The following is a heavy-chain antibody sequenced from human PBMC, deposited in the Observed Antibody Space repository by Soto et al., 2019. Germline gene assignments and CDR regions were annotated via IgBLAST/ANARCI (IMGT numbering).Heavy chain of an antibody. J-gene: IGHJ5*02. CDR3: ARGTMSSSSVNWFDP. CDR2: INHSGST. CDR1: GGSFSGYY. Sequence: SETLSLTCAVYGGSFSGYYWSWIRQPPGKGLEWIGEINHSGSTNYNPSLKSRVTISVDTSKNQFSLKLSSVTAADTAVYYCARGTMSSSSVNWFDPWGQGTLVTVSS. V-gene: IGHV4-34*01. D-gene: IGHD6-6*01.